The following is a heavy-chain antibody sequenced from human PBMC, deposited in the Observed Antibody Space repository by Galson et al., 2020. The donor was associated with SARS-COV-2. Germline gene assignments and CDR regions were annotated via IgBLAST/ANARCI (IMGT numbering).Heavy chain of an antibody. CDR2: INRDGSER. V-gene: IGHV3-7*01. CDR1: GLIFSNYW. J-gene: IGHJ4*02. CDR3: ARQLITSSDNFDY. Sequence: GGSLRLSCEASGLIFSNYWMTWVRQAPGKGLEWVANINRDGSERNYVDSVKGRFTISRDNAKNSLFLQMNSLGAEDTAVYYCARQLITSSDNFDYWGQGALVTVSS. D-gene: IGHD1-20*01.